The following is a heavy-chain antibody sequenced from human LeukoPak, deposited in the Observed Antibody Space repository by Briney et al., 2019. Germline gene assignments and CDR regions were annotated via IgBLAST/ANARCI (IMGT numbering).Heavy chain of an antibody. V-gene: IGHV1-69*05. CDR3: ARDYVGYYYYMDV. CDR2: IIPIFGTA. CDR1: GGIFSSYA. Sequence: SVKVSCKASGGIFSSYAISWVRQAPGQGLEWMGRIIPIFGTANYAQKFQGRVTITTDESTSTAYMELSSLRSEDTAVYYCARDYVGYYYYMDVWGKGTTVTVSS. D-gene: IGHD3-16*01. J-gene: IGHJ6*03.